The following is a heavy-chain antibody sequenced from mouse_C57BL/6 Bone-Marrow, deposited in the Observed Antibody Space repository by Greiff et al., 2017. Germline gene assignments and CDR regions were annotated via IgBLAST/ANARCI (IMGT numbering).Heavy chain of an antibody. CDR2: ISHDGSN. J-gene: IGHJ2*01. CDR1: GYSITSGYY. D-gene: IGHD1-1*01. V-gene: IGHV3-6*01. Sequence: ESGPGLVKPSQSLSLTCSVTGYSITSGYYWNWIRQLPGNKLAWMGYISHDGSNNYNPSLNNRIPITRDTSKNQFFLKLNSGTTEDTATYYCARIPTTVVDDWGQGTTLTVSS. CDR3: ARIPTTVVDD.